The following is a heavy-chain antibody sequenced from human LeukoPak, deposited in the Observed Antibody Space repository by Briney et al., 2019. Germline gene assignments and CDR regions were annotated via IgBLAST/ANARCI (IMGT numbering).Heavy chain of an antibody. D-gene: IGHD1-14*01. J-gene: IGHJ4*02. CDR3: ARRNHFGFLDS. V-gene: IGHV3-7*04. CDR2: IKQEGSEK. Sequence: GGSLRLSCAAPGVMFPSSWMTWVRQAPGKGLEWVANIKQEGSEKYYVDSVKGRFTIPRDNAKNSVYLQMNSLRAEDTAVYYCARRNHFGFLDSWGQGTLVTVSS. CDR1: GVMFPSSW.